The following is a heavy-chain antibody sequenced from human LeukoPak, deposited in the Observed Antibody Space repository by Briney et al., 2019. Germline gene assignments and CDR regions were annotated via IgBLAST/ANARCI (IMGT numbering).Heavy chain of an antibody. J-gene: IGHJ4*02. CDR1: GYTFTAQY. Sequence: ASVKVSCKASGYTFTAQYMHWVRQAPGQGLEWMGWINPNNGDTKYAQSFLGRVTMTRDTSTTTAYMELSSLRSDDTAVYFCASYPRSIPTPPFDYWGQGILVTVSS. CDR3: ASYPRSIPTPPFDY. D-gene: IGHD2-21*01. CDR2: INPNNGDT. V-gene: IGHV1-2*02.